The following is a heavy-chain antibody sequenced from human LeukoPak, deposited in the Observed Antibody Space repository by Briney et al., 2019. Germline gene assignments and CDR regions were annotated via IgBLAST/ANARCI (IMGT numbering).Heavy chain of an antibody. CDR1: GGSFSGYS. D-gene: IGHD3-10*01. Sequence: SETLSLTCAVYGGSFSGYSWNWIRQPPVKGLEWIGEINHSGGTNYNPSLKSRVTISVDTSKKQFSLKLSSVTAADTAVYYCARGVDYYGVWGQGTLVAVSS. V-gene: IGHV4-34*01. J-gene: IGHJ4*02. CDR3: ARGVDYYGV. CDR2: INHSGGT.